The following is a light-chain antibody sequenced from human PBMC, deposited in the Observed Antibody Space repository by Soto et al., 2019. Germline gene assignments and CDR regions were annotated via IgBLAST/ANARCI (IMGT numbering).Light chain of an antibody. CDR1: RSVRSN. V-gene: IGKV3-15*01. J-gene: IGKJ4*01. CDR2: AAS. Sequence: EIVMTQSPATLSVSPGERATLSCRARRSVRSNLAWFQQKPGQAPRLLIYAASTRATGIPARFSGSGSGTEFTLTISSLQSEDFAVYYCQHYDHWPLTFGGGTKVEIK. CDR3: QHYDHWPLT.